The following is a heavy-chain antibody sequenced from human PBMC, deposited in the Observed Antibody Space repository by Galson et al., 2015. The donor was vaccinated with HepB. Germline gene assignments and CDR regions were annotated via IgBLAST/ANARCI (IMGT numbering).Heavy chain of an antibody. CDR2: IIPILGTV. Sequence: SVKVSCKASGGPFSDYAISWVRQAPGQGLEWMGRIIPILGTVNYAQKFQGRVTITADKSTSTAYMELSSLRSEDTAVYYCARVPGDYFDYWGQGTLVTVSS. CDR1: GGPFSDYA. V-gene: IGHV1-69*04. CDR3: ARVPGDYFDY. J-gene: IGHJ4*02.